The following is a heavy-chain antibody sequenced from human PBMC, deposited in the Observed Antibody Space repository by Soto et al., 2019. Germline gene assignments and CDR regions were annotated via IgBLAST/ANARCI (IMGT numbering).Heavy chain of an antibody. V-gene: IGHV4-31*03. CDR3: ARFRRNYYGSGSYFPLDY. Sequence: PSETLSLTCTVSGGSISSGGYYWSWIRQHPGKGLEWIGYIYYSGSTYYNPSLESRVTISVDTSKNQFSLKLSSVTAADTAVYYCARFRRNYYGSGSYFPLDYWGQGTLVTVSS. CDR1: GGSISSGGYY. CDR2: IYYSGST. J-gene: IGHJ4*02. D-gene: IGHD3-10*01.